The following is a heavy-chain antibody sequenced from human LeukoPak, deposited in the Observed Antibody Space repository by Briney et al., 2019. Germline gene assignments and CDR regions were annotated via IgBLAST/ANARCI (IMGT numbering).Heavy chain of an antibody. CDR1: GGSIISSNW. CDR2: IYHSGST. D-gene: IGHD3-22*01. J-gene: IGHJ4*02. CDR3: ARYYYDSSGSYYFDY. Sequence: KSSGTLSLTCAVSGGSIISSNWWSWVRQPPGKGLEWIGEIYHSGSTNYNPSLKSRVTISVDKSKNQFSLKLSSVTAADTAVYYCARYYYDSSGSYYFDYWGQGTLVTVSS. V-gene: IGHV4-4*02.